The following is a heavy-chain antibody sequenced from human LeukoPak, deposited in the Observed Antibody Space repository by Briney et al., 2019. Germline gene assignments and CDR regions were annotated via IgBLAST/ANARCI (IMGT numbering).Heavy chain of an antibody. CDR3: ATDSGTYSNYWRGARGKYYFDY. D-gene: IGHD4-11*01. J-gene: IGHJ4*02. CDR1: GYTFTSYY. CDR2: INPSGGST. Sequence: GASVKVSCKASGYTFTSYYMHWVRQAPGQGLEWMGIINPSGGSTSYAQKFQGRVTMTEDTSTDTAYMELSSLRSEDTAVYYCATDSGTYSNYWRGARGKYYFDYWGQGTLVTVSS. V-gene: IGHV1-46*01.